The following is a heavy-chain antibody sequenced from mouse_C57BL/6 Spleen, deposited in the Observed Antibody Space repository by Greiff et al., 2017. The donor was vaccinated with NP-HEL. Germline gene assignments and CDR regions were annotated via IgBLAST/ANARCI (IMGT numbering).Heavy chain of an antibody. J-gene: IGHJ3*01. V-gene: IGHV1-82*01. CDR2: IYPGDGDT. CDR3: ARSLSNRFAY. Sequence: QVQLQQSGPELVKPGASVKISCKASGYAFSSSWMNWVKQRPGKGLEWIGRIYPGDGDTNYNGKFKGKATLTADKSSSTAYMQLSSLTSEDSAVFFCARSLSNRFAYWGHGTLVTLSA. CDR1: GYAFSSSW. D-gene: IGHD2-5*01.